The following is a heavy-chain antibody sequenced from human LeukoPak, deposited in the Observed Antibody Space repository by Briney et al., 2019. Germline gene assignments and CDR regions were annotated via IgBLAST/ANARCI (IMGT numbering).Heavy chain of an antibody. CDR1: GYIFNNYG. CDR3: ARVLPDIVVVPAAMTSERNWFDP. Sequence: ASVKVSCKASGYIFNNYGISWVRQAPGQGLEWMGWISAYNGNTNYAQKLQGRVTMTTDTSTSTAYMELRSLRSDDTAVYYCARVLPDIVVVPAAMTSERNWFDPWGQGTLVTVSS. V-gene: IGHV1-18*01. J-gene: IGHJ5*02. D-gene: IGHD2-2*01. CDR2: ISAYNGNT.